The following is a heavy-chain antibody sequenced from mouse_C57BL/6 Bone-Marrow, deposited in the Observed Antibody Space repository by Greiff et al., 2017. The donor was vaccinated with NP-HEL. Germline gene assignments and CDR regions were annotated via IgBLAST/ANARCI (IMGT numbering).Heavy chain of an antibody. CDR2: INSDGGST. J-gene: IGHJ3*01. D-gene: IGHD2-4*01. Sequence: EVKVVESGGGLVQPGESLKLSCESNEYEFPSYDMSWVRKTPEKRLELVAAINSDGGSTYYPDNMERRFIITRDNTKKTQYLSMSSRMSEDTALYDCARLGDYVGWFAYWGQGTLVTVSA. CDR1: EYEFPSYD. CDR3: ARLGDYVGWFAY. V-gene: IGHV5-2*01.